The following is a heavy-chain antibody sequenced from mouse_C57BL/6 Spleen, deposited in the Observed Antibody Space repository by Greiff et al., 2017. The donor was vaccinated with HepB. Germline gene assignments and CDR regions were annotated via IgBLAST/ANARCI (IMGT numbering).Heavy chain of an antibody. CDR3: ARIYYYGSSLDY. CDR1: GYTFTSYW. Sequence: QVQLQQSGAELVKPGASVKLSCKASGYTFTSYWMHWVKQRPGQGLEWIGMIHPNSGSTNYNEKFKSKATLTVDKSSSTAYMQLSSLTSEDSAVYYCARIYYYGSSLDYWGQGTTLTVSS. D-gene: IGHD1-1*01. J-gene: IGHJ2*01. CDR2: IHPNSGST. V-gene: IGHV1-64*01.